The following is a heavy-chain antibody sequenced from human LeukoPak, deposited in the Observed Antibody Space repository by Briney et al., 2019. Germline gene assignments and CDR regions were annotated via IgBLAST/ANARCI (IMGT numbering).Heavy chain of an antibody. CDR1: GFTFSSYA. Sequence: GGSLRLSCAASGFTFSSYAMSWVRQAPGKGLEWVSSISGSGGSTYYADSVKGRFTISRDNSKNTLYLQINSLRGEDTAVYYCAEDREGTIADYFDYWGQGTLVTVSS. V-gene: IGHV3-23*01. J-gene: IGHJ4*02. CDR3: AEDREGTIADYFDY. D-gene: IGHD1-7*01. CDR2: ISGSGGST.